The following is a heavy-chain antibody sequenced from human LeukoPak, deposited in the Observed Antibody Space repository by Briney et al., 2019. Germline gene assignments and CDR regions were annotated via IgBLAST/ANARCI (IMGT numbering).Heavy chain of an antibody. CDR2: INPNSGGT. Sequence: GASVKVSCKASGYTFTTYGFSWVRQAPGQGLEWMGWINPNSGGTNYAQKFQDRVTMTRDTSISTAYMELSRLRSDDTAVYYCARERRIAVAANWFDPWGQGTLVTVSS. CDR3: ARERRIAVAANWFDP. D-gene: IGHD6-19*01. V-gene: IGHV1-2*02. J-gene: IGHJ5*02. CDR1: GYTFTTYG.